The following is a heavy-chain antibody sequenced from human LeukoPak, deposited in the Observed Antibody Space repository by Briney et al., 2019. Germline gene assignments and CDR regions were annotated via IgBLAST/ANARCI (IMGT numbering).Heavy chain of an antibody. J-gene: IGHJ4*02. CDR3: ARAPYGSGSYYPFDY. CDR2: IYYSGST. Sequence: PSETLSLTCTVSGGSISSSSYYWGWIRQPPGKGLEWIGSIYYSGSTYYNPSLKSRVTISVDTSKNQFSLKLSSVTAADTAVYYCARAPYGSGSYYPFDYWGQGTLVTVSS. V-gene: IGHV4-39*07. D-gene: IGHD3-10*01. CDR1: GGSISSSSYY.